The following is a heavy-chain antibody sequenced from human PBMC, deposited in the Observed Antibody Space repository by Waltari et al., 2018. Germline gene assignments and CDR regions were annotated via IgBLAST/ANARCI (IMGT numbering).Heavy chain of an antibody. CDR3: ARERSRDPFDI. Sequence: QVQLVESGGGVARPGTSLRLSCAASGFTFSNSDFHWVRQAPGKGLEWLTLIWSDGSGVFYADSVKGRFAFSRDNSKDTVYLQMNSLRAEDTAVYYCARERSRDPFDIWGQGTMVTVSS. CDR1: GFTFSNSD. CDR2: IWSDGSGV. J-gene: IGHJ3*02. V-gene: IGHV3-33*01.